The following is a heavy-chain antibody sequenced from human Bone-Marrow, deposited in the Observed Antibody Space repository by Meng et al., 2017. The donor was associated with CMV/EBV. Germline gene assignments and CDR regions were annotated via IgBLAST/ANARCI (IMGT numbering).Heavy chain of an antibody. CDR1: GYSISSGYY. CDR3: ARVTFKQLLYVQDY. D-gene: IGHD2-2*02. Sequence: SETLSLTCTVSGYSISSGYYWGWIRQPPGKGLEWIGSIYHSGSTYYTPSLKSRVTISVDTSKNQFSLKLSSVTAADTAVYYCARVTFKQLLYVQDYWGQGTLVTVSS. V-gene: IGHV4-38-2*02. J-gene: IGHJ4*02. CDR2: IYHSGST.